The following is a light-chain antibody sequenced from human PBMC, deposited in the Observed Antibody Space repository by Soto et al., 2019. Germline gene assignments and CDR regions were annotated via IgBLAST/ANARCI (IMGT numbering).Light chain of an antibody. Sequence: DIQMTQSPSSLSASVGDRVTITCQASQDISNYLNWYQQKPGKAPKLLIYDASNLETGVPSRFSGSESGTDFTFTISSLQPEDIATYYCQQEFTFGPGTKVDIK. CDR2: DAS. CDR3: QQEFT. V-gene: IGKV1-33*01. J-gene: IGKJ3*01. CDR1: QDISNY.